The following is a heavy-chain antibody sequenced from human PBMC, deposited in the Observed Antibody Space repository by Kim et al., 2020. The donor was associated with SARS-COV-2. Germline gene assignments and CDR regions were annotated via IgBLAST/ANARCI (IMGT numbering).Heavy chain of an antibody. Sequence: GGSLRLSCAASGFTFSSYSMNWVRQAPGKGLEWVSSISSSSSYIYYADSVKGRFTISRDNAKNSLYLQMNSLRAEDTAVYYCARDGDRSYDFWSGYYTGGLAGPLMYPASGRDVWGQGTTVTVSS. J-gene: IGHJ6*02. V-gene: IGHV3-21*01. CDR2: ISSSSSYI. CDR1: GFTFSSYS. CDR3: ARDGDRSYDFWSGYYTGGLAGPLMYPASGRDV. D-gene: IGHD3-3*01.